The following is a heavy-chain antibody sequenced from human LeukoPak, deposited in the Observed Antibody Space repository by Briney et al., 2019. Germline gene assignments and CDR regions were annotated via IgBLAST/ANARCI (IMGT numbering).Heavy chain of an antibody. D-gene: IGHD3-16*01. CDR1: GFTFSSYA. Sequence: PGGTLRLSCAASGFTFSSYAMSWVRHSPGKGLEWSGEINHSGSTNYNPSLKSRVTLSVDTAKNKFSLKLSSVTAGDTAVYYCARGRLGLRLASWGQGTLVTVSS. V-gene: IGHV4-34*01. CDR3: ARGRLGLRLAS. CDR2: INHSGST. J-gene: IGHJ5*02.